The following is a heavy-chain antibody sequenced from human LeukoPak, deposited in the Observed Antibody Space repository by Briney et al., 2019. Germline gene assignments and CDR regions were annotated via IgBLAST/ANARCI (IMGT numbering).Heavy chain of an antibody. CDR1: GYSFTSYW. CDR3: ARPVDSGYDYLNAFDI. D-gene: IGHD5-12*01. J-gene: IGHJ3*02. CDR2: IYPGDSDT. Sequence: GESLKISCKGSGYSFTSYWIGWVRQMPGKGLEWMVIIYPGDSDTRYSPSFQGQVTISADKSISTAYLQWSSLKASDTAMYYCARPVDSGYDYLNAFDIWGQGTMVTVSS. V-gene: IGHV5-51*01.